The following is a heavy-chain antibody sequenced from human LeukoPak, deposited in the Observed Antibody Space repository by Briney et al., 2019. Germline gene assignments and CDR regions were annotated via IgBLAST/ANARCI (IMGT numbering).Heavy chain of an antibody. CDR1: GFIFSSYG. J-gene: IGHJ4*02. Sequence: GGSLRLSCAASGFIFSSYGMHWVRQAPGKGLEWVAFIRYDGSDKYYADSVKGRFTISRDNSKNTLYLQMNSLRPEDTAVYYCAEVRFPQWEPPWGVDYWGQGTLVTVSS. CDR3: AEVRFPQWEPPWGVDY. V-gene: IGHV3-30*02. D-gene: IGHD1-26*01. CDR2: IRYDGSDK.